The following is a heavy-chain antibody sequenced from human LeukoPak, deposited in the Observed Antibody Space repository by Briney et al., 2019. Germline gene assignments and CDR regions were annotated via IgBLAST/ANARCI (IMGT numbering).Heavy chain of an antibody. V-gene: IGHV4-59*12. Sequence: PSGTLSLTCTVSGGSISSYYWTWIRQPPGKGLEWIGYIFYSGGSNNNPSLKSRVTISVDTSKNHFSLKLSSVTAADTAVYYCARDGDSSRSHPHYWGQGTLVTVSS. CDR3: ARDGDSSRSHPHY. CDR2: IFYSGGS. D-gene: IGHD3-10*01. J-gene: IGHJ4*02. CDR1: GGSISSYY.